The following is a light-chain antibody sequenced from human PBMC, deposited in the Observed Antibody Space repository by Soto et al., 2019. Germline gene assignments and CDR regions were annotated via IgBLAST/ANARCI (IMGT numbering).Light chain of an antibody. CDR1: QDIRSD. J-gene: IGKJ1*01. CDR3: LQHKSFPWT. CDR2: AAS. Sequence: DIQMTQSPSSLSASVGDRVTITCRASQDIRSDLGWYQQQPGKAPKRLIYAASRLESGVPSRFSGSGSGTVFTLTIRSLQPEDFATYYCLQHKSFPWTFGQGTKEEI. V-gene: IGKV1-17*01.